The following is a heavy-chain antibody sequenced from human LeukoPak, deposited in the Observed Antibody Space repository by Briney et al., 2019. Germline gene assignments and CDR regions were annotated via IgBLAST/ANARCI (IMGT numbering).Heavy chain of an antibody. Sequence: PGRSLRLSCAASGFTFSSYAMHWVRQAPGKGLEWVAVISYDGSNKYYADSVKGRFTISRDNSKNTLYLQMNSLRAEDTAVYYCASLHSYGQFDYWGQGTLVTVSS. CDR1: GFTFSSYA. V-gene: IGHV3-30*04. D-gene: IGHD5-18*01. J-gene: IGHJ4*02. CDR3: ASLHSYGQFDY. CDR2: ISYDGSNK.